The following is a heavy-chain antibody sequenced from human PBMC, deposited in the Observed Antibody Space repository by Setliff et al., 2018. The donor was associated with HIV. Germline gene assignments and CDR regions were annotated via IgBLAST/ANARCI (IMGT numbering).Heavy chain of an antibody. V-gene: IGHV1-18*01. J-gene: IGHJ2*01. Sequence: ASVKVSCKASGYSFTTYGISWVRQAPGQGLEWVGWISVYNGQTLYAQKVRDRITVTMDIPKDTAYMELRGLTPDDTAVYYCARGHHFYWYFDLWGPVTLVTVSS. CDR1: GYSFTTYG. CDR2: ISVYNGQT. CDR3: ARGHHFYWYFDL.